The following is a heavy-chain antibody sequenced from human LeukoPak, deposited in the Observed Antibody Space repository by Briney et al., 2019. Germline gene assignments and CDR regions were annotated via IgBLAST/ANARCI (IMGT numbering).Heavy chain of an antibody. D-gene: IGHD3-22*01. CDR2: IYYTGST. V-gene: IGHV4-39*01. CDR3: ARHGPGYYDSSGYPEY. Sequence: PSETLSPTCTVSGGSISSSSYYWGWIRQPPGKGLEWIGSIYYTGSTYFNPSLKSQVTISVDTSKNQFSLRLSSLTAADTAVYYCARHGPGYYDSSGYPEYWGQGTLVTVSS. CDR1: GGSISSSSYY. J-gene: IGHJ4*02.